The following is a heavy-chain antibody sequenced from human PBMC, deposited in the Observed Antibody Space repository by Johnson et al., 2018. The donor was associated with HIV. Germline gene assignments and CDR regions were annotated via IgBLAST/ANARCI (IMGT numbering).Heavy chain of an antibody. J-gene: IGHJ3*02. D-gene: IGHD4-23*01. Sequence: QVQLVESGGGVVQPGRSLRLSCAASGFTFSSYAMHWVRQAPGKGLEWVAVISYDVSNKYYADSVKGRFTISRDNSKNTLYLQMNSLRAEDTAVYYCARGYGGNYDAFDIWGQGTMVTVSS. CDR3: ARGYGGNYDAFDI. CDR2: ISYDVSNK. V-gene: IGHV3-30*04. CDR1: GFTFSSYA.